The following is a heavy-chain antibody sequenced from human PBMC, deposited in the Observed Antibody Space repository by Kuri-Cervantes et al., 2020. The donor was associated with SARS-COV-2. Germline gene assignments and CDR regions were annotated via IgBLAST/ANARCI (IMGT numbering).Heavy chain of an antibody. CDR3: ARDSMTTRDFDY. CDR1: GFTFSSYG. CDR2: LTNDGGDA. V-gene: IGHV3-74*01. J-gene: IGHJ4*02. D-gene: IGHD4-11*01. Sequence: GGSLRLSCAASGFTFSSYGMHWVRQAPGKGLVWVSRLTNDGGDAIFADSVKGRFTISRDNAKNMLYLYMNSLRADDTAVYYCARDSMTTRDFDYWGQGTLVTVSS.